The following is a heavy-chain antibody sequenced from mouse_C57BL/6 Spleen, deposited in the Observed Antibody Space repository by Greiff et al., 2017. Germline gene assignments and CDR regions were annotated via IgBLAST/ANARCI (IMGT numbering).Heavy chain of an antibody. D-gene: IGHD1-1*01. CDR3: ARRYYGGSGNFDY. J-gene: IGHJ2*01. V-gene: IGHV1-82*01. CDR1: GYAFSSSW. CDR2: IYPGDGDT. Sequence: VQLQQSGPELVKPGASVKISCKASGYAFSSSWMNWVKQRPGKGLEWIGRIYPGDGDTYYKGKLKGKATLTADKSSSTAYMQLSSLTSEDSAVYICARRYYGGSGNFDYWGKGTTLTVSS.